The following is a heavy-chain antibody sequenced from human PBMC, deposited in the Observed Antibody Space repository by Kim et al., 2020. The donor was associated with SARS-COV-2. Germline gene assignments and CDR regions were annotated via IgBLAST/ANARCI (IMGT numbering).Heavy chain of an antibody. CDR2: IIPIFGTA. J-gene: IGHJ4*02. D-gene: IGHD3-22*01. CDR1: GGTFSSYA. V-gene: IGHV1-69*13. Sequence: SVKVSCKASGGTFSSYAISWVRQAPGQGLEWMGGIIPIFGTANYAQKFQGRVTITADESTSTAYMELSSLRSEDTAVYYCARAVFDSSGYPRGSSSYYFDYWGQGTLVTVSS. CDR3: ARAVFDSSGYPRGSSSYYFDY.